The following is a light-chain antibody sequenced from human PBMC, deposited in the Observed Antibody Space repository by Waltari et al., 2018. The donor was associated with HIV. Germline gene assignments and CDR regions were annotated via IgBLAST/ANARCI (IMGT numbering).Light chain of an antibody. V-gene: IGLV4-69*01. Sequence: LMVTQSPSASASLGASAKLTCTLTSDHNTYALAWHQQQPDKGPRYLTKLNSDGNHNKGDAIPVRFSGSSAGTGRYLTISSRQSETEADYYCRTWDAGIVIFGGGTRLTVL. CDR2: LNSDGNH. CDR1: SDHNTYA. CDR3: RTWDAGIVI. J-gene: IGLJ2*01.